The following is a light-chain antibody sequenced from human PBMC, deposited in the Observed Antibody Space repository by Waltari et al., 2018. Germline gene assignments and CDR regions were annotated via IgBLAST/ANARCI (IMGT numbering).Light chain of an antibody. CDR2: RNN. CDR3: ASWDDSLNVFYV. V-gene: IGLV1-44*01. J-gene: IGLJ1*01. CDR1: SSNIGSNS. Sequence: QSVLPPTPPASGTPGQRVTISCSGSSSNIGSNSVTWYQQLPGAAPKILSYRNNGRPSGVPDRFSGSKSGTSASLAISGLQSEDEADYYCASWDDSLNVFYVFGTGTNVAVL.